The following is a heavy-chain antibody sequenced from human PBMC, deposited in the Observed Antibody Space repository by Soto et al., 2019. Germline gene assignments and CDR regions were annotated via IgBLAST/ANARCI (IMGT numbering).Heavy chain of an antibody. J-gene: IGHJ4*02. CDR1: GYTFTSYG. CDR2: MSAYIGNT. Sequence: ASVKVSCKASGYTFTSYGIRWVRQAPGQGLEWMGWMSAYIGNTNYAQNFQGRITLTKDTSTNTAYMELRSLRSDDTAVYYCARWREYSSSSSGFDYWGQGTLVTVSS. CDR3: ARWREYSSSSSGFDY. V-gene: IGHV1-18*01. D-gene: IGHD6-6*01.